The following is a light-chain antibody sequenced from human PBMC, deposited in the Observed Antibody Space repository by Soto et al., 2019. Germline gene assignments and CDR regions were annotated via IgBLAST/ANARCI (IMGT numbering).Light chain of an antibody. CDR1: QSVLYRSDNQNY. J-gene: IGKJ1*01. CDR2: WAS. CDR3: QQYNSWRT. V-gene: IGKV4-1*01. Sequence: DIVMTQSPESLAVSLGATATIKCRSSQSVLYRSDNQNYFAWYQQKPGHPPKLLIFWASTRESGVPDRFSGSGSGTEFTLTISALQSDDFGIYYCQQYNSWRTFGQGTKVEIK.